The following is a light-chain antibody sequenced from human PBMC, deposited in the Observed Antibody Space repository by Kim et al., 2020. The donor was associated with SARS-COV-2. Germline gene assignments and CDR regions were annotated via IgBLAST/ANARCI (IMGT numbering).Light chain of an antibody. CDR3: QSADSSGTWV. CDR2: KDS. Sequence: VSPGQTARITCSGDALPKQYAYWYQQKPGQAPVLVIYKDSERPSGIPERFSGPSSGTTVTLTISGVQAEDEADYYCQSADSSGTWVFGGGTQLTVL. J-gene: IGLJ3*02. V-gene: IGLV3-25*03. CDR1: ALPKQY.